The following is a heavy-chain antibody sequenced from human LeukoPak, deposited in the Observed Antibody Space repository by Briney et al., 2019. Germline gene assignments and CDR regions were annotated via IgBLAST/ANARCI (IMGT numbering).Heavy chain of an antibody. CDR3: ARAPVTSCRGAFCYPFDY. D-gene: IGHD2-15*01. CDR2: TSSSDPGT. J-gene: IGHJ4*02. CDR1: GFPLSSYA. V-gene: IGHV3-23*01. Sequence: GGSLRLSCAASGFPLSSYAMSWVRQGPGKGLEWVAATSSSDPGTYHADSVRGRFTISRDNYKNTLYLQMNRLRVEDAAVYYCARAPVTSCRGAFCYPFDYWGQGTLVTVSS.